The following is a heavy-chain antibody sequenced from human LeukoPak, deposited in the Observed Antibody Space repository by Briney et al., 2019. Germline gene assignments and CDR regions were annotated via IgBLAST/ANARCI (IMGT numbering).Heavy chain of an antibody. D-gene: IGHD6-19*01. CDR1: GYTFTAYH. J-gene: IGHJ4*02. CDR2: INPNDGST. V-gene: IGHV1-46*01. CDR3: ARDPSNTSGWYAYFDF. Sequence: ASVKVSCKASGYTFTAYHMHWVRQAPGQGLEWMGIINPNDGSTNYAQRFQGRVTMTTDTSTTTAYMEMRSLGSDDTAVYYCARDPSNTSGWYAYFDFWGQGTLVTVSS.